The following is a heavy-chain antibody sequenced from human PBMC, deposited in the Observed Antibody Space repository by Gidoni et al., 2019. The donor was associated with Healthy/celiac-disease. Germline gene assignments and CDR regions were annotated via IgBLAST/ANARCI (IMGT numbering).Heavy chain of an antibody. CDR1: GGSFSGYY. V-gene: IGHV4-34*01. CDR3: ASGAGFLEWLWGY. Sequence: QVQLQQWGAGLLKPSETLSPTCAVYGGSFSGYYWSWIRQPPGKGLEWIGEINHSGSTNYNPALKSRVTISVDTSKNQCSLKLSSVTAADTAVYYCASGAGFLEWLWGYWGQGTLVTVSS. CDR2: INHSGST. D-gene: IGHD3-3*01. J-gene: IGHJ4*02.